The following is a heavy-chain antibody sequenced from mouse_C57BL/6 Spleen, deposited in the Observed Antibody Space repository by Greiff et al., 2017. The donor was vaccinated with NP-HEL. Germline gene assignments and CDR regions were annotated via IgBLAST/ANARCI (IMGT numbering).Heavy chain of an antibody. CDR3: AREIYDGYYAMDY. CDR2: ISSGSSTI. J-gene: IGHJ4*01. CDR1: GFTFSDYG. Sequence: EVKLVESGGGLVKPGGSLKLSCAASGFTFSDYGMHWVRQAPEKGLEWVAYISSGSSTIYYADTVKGRFTISRDNAKNTLFLQMTSLRSEDTAMYYCAREIYDGYYAMDYWGQGTSVTVSS. D-gene: IGHD2-3*01. V-gene: IGHV5-17*01.